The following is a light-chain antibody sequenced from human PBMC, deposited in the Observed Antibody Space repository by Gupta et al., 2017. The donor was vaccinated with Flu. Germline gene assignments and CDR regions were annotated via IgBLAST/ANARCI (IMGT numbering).Light chain of an antibody. J-gene: IGKJ2*01. V-gene: IGKV1-5*03. Sequence: TLSDSEGDRATIPCRASQSISSNLALSLQKPGKAPRLLIYKASTMATGIPTRFSGSGSGTEFTLTISSMRPDAFATSYCQQYKSVSNICGQGTKLEIK. CDR2: KAS. CDR3: QQYKSVSNI. CDR1: QSISSN.